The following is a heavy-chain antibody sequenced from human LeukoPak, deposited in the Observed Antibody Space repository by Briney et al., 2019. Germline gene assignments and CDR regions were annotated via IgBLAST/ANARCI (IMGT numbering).Heavy chain of an antibody. D-gene: IGHD3-22*01. CDR1: GYTFTSYG. J-gene: IGHJ5*02. Sequence: ASVKVSCKASGYTFTSYGISWVRQAPGQGLEWMGWISAYNGNTNYAQKLQGRVTMTTDTSTSTAYMELRSLRSDDTAVYYCARFCNYYDSSGYYYGFDPWGQGTLVTVSS. V-gene: IGHV1-18*01. CDR2: ISAYNGNT. CDR3: ARFCNYYDSSGYYYGFDP.